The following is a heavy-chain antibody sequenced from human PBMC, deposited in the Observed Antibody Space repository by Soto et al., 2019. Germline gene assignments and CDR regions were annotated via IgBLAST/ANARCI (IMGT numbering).Heavy chain of an antibody. D-gene: IGHD3-22*01. Sequence: GGSLRLSCAASGFTFSSYWMHWVRQAPGKGLVWVSRINSDGSSTSYADSVKGRFTISRDNAKNTLYLQMNSLRAEDTAVYYCARDLVRHYYDSSGPFDYWGQGTLVTVS. J-gene: IGHJ4*02. V-gene: IGHV3-74*01. CDR2: INSDGSST. CDR3: ARDLVRHYYDSSGPFDY. CDR1: GFTFSSYW.